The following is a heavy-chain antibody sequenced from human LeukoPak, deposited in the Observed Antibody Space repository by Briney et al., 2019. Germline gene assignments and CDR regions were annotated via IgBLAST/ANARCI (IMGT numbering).Heavy chain of an antibody. CDR2: ISSSGSNI. CDR1: GFTFSSYS. J-gene: IGHJ4*02. CDR3: ARGIDY. V-gene: IGHV3-48*01. Sequence: GGSLRLSCVASGFTFSSYSMNWVRQAPGKGLEWVSYISSSGSNIYYADSVKGRFTISRDNAKNSLNLQMSSLRAEDTAPYYCARGIDYWGQGTLVTVSS.